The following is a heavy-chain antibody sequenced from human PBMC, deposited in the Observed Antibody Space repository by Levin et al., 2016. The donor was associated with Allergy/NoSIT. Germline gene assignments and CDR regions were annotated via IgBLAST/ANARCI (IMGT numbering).Heavy chain of an antibody. Sequence: WIRQPPGKGLEWVSAISGSGGSTYYADSVKGRFTISRDNSKNTLYLQMNSLRAEDTAVYYCAKDEDYGGNSHWGQGTLVTVSS. J-gene: IGHJ4*02. CDR2: ISGSGGST. D-gene: IGHD4-23*01. CDR3: AKDEDYGGNSH. V-gene: IGHV3-23*01.